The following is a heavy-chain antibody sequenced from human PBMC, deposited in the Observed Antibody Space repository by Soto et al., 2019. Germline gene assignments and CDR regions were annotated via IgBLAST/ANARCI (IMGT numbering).Heavy chain of an antibody. V-gene: IGHV3-53*04. CDR2: IYSGGST. CDR1: GFTVSSNY. CDR3: ARGYDYDYIWGRPTDAFDI. J-gene: IGHJ3*02. D-gene: IGHD3-16*01. Sequence: EVQLVESGGGLVQPGGSLRLSCAASGFTVSSNYMSWVRQAPGKGLEWVSVIYSGGSTYYADSVKGRFTISRHNSKNTLYLQMNSLRAEDTAVYYCARGYDYDYIWGRPTDAFDIWGQGTMVTVSS.